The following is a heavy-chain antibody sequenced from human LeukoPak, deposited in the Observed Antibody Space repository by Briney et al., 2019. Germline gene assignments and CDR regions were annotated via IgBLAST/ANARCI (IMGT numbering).Heavy chain of an antibody. CDR1: GGSISSGGYY. CDR2: IYYSGST. CDR3: ARGRDDAFDI. J-gene: IGHJ3*02. Sequence: SQTLSLTCTVSGGSISSGGYYWSWIRQHPGKGLEWIGYIYYSGSTYYNPSLKSRVTMSVDTSKNQFSLKLSSVTAADTAVYYCARGRDDAFDIWGQGTMVTVSS. V-gene: IGHV4-31*03.